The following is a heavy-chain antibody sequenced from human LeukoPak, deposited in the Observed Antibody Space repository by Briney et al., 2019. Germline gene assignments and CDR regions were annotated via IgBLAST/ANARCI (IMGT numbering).Heavy chain of an antibody. Sequence: PSETLSLTCTVSGGSISSSSYYWGWIRQPPGKGLEWIGSIYYSGSTYYNPSLKSRVTISVDTSKNQFSLKLSSVTAADTAVYYCAREASGRDRVLDYWGQGTLVTVSS. J-gene: IGHJ4*02. CDR1: GGSISSSSYY. CDR2: IYYSGST. D-gene: IGHD5-12*01. V-gene: IGHV4-39*07. CDR3: AREASGRDRVLDY.